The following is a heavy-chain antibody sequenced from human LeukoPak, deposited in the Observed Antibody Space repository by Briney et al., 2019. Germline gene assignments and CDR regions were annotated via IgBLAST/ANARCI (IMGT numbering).Heavy chain of an antibody. Sequence: SETLSLTCTVAGDSISRSTYYWAWNRQPPGKGLEWIGSVYYGRSPYFNPSLESRATISVDTSKNHFSLKMSSVTAADTAVYYCARSSGTGTFSYWGQGTLVTVSS. J-gene: IGHJ4*02. V-gene: IGHV4-39*02. CDR1: GDSISRSTYY. D-gene: IGHD6-25*01. CDR2: VYYGRSP. CDR3: ARSSGTGTFSY.